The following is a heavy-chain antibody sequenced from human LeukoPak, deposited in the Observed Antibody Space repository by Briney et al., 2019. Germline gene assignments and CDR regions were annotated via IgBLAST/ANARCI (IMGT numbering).Heavy chain of an antibody. CDR1: GFTFSSYA. CDR3: AKDSTGVAATDY. D-gene: IGHD6-19*01. Sequence: GGSLRLSCAASGFTFSSYAMTWVRQAPGQGLEWVSAISASGGNTYYADSVKGRFTISRDNSKYTLYLQINSLRAEDTAVYYCAKDSTGVAATDYWGQGTMVTVSS. J-gene: IGHJ3*01. CDR2: ISASGGNT. V-gene: IGHV3-23*01.